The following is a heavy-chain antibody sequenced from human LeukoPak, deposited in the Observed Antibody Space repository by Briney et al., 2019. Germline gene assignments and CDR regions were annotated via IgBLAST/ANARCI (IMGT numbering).Heavy chain of an antibody. Sequence: GGSLRLSCAASGFTFSGYSMNWVRQAPGKGLEWVSSISSSSDYIYYADSVKGRFTISRDNAKNSVYLQMNSLRAEDTAVYYCARSMVARPFDYWGQGTLVTVSS. J-gene: IGHJ4*02. V-gene: IGHV3-21*06. CDR2: ISSSSDYI. CDR1: GFTFSGYS. D-gene: IGHD6-6*01. CDR3: ARSMVARPFDY.